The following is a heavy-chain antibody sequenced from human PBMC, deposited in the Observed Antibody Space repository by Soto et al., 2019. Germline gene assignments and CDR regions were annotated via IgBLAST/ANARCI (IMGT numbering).Heavy chain of an antibody. CDR2: ISYDGSQE. CDR1: GFSLTNCG. Sequence: QVQLVESGGGVVQPGRSLILSCAASGFSLTNCGMHWVRQAPGKGLEWVAMISYDGSQEHFIDSVKGRFTISRDNSKNTLYLQMNSLSPEDTAVYYCAKDLYSSGWFKYFDPWGQGTLVTVSS. J-gene: IGHJ5*02. D-gene: IGHD6-19*01. V-gene: IGHV3-30*18. CDR3: AKDLYSSGWFKYFDP.